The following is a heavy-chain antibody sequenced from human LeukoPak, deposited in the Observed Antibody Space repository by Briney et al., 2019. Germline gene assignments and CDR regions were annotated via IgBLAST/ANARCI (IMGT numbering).Heavy chain of an antibody. J-gene: IGHJ4*02. CDR2: IIPILGIG. D-gene: IGHD2-2*01. V-gene: IGHV1-69*04. CDR3: ASGDCSSTSCFDY. CDR1: GGTFSIYA. Sequence: AWVKVSCKASGGTFSIYAISWVRQAPAQGLEWMGRIIPILGIGNYAQTFQGRVTITADKSTSTAYMQLSSLRSEDTAVYYCASGDCSSTSCFDYWVQGTLATVS.